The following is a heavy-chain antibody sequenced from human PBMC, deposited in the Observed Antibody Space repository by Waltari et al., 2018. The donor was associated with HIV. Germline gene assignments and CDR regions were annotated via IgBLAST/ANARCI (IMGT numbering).Heavy chain of an antibody. V-gene: IGHV5-51*03. J-gene: IGHJ4*02. CDR2: ICPRASDT. CDR1: GCTFATSW. CDR3: ARLSNSAYYEFWSYKLDRYYFAS. D-gene: IGHD3-3*01. Sequence: QLLHSRAVLSKPGDSLKISCTGSGCTFATSWGGCLRPLPGTGLEWVGTICPRASDTRYRSSVQGEITISADKSTSNADLQWSSLKASDTAMYYCARLSNSAYYEFWSYKLDRYYFASWGQGTLVTVSS.